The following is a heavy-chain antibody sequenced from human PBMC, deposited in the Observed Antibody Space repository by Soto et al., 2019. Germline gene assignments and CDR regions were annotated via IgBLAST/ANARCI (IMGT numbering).Heavy chain of an antibody. Sequence: GGSLRLSCAASGFTFSSYCIHWVRQAPCKGLEWVAVISYDGINKYYADSVKGRFTISRDNSKNTLYLQMNSLRAEDTAVYYCAKDRNQELWTSSFDYWGQGTLVAVCS. CDR2: ISYDGINK. CDR3: AKDRNQELWTSSFDY. D-gene: IGHD5-18*01. CDR1: GFTFSSYC. J-gene: IGHJ4*02. V-gene: IGHV3-30*18.